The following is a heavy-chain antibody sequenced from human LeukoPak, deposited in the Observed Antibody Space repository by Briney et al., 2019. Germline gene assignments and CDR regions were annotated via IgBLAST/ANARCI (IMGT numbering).Heavy chain of an antibody. V-gene: IGHV4-28*03. CDR2: IYHSGTT. D-gene: IGHD2-8*01. CDR1: GYSITSSSW. Sequence: SETLSLTCAVSGYSITSSSWWGWIRQPPGKGLEWIGYIYHSGTTYYNPSLQSRVTMSVDTSKKQFSLKLNSVTAADTAVYYCARDNGSSFDYWGQGTLVTVSS. J-gene: IGHJ4*02. CDR3: ARDNGSSFDY.